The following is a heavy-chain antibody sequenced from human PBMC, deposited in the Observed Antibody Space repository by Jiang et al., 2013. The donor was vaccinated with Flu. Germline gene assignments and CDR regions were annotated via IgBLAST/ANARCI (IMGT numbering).Heavy chain of an antibody. D-gene: IGHD3-3*01. CDR3: ARDFWGYDFWSGYYGYYYGMDV. CDR2: IYYSGST. V-gene: IGHV4-39*07. Sequence: IGSIYYSGSTYYNPSLKSRVTISVDTSKNQFSLKLSSVTAADTAVYYCARDFWGYDFWSGYYGYYYGMDVWGQGTTVTVSS. J-gene: IGHJ6*02.